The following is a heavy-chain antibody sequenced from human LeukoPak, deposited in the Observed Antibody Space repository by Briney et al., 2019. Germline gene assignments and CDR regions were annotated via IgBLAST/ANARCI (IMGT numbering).Heavy chain of an antibody. CDR3: AKGAAAVLVNWFAP. CDR1: GFTFTNFA. J-gene: IGHJ5*02. Sequence: GGSQRLSCAGSGFTFTNFAMMWVRQAPGKGLEWVSSITGDGATYYADSVRGRFMLSRDTSNNTLYLQMNSPTAEDTALYYCAKGAAAVLVNWFAPGGQGTLVTVSS. CDR2: ITGDGAT. V-gene: IGHV3-23*01. D-gene: IGHD6-25*01.